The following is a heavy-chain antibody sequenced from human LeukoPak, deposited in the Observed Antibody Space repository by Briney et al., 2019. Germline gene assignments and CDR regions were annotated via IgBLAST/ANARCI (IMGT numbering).Heavy chain of an antibody. V-gene: IGHV3-48*03. J-gene: IGHJ4*02. CDR3: ARDPSGDPAFDY. D-gene: IGHD4-17*01. CDR1: GFTFSSYE. Sequence: PGGSLRLSCAASGFTFSSYEMNWVRQAPGKGLEWVSYISSSGSTIYYADSVKGRFTISRDNAKNSLYLQMNSLRPEDTAVYYCARDPSGDPAFDYWGQGTLVTVSS. CDR2: ISSSGSTI.